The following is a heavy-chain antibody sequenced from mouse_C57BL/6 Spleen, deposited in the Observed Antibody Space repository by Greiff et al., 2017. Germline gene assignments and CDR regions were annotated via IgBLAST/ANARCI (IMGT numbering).Heavy chain of an antibody. CDR2: IDPSDSYT. J-gene: IGHJ3*01. CDR3: ARCLDYDYGRGCAY. D-gene: IGHD2-4*01. CDR1: GYTFTSYW. V-gene: IGHV1-69*01. Sequence: QVQLQQPGAELVMPGASVKLSCKASGYTFTSYWMHWVKQRPGQGLEWIGEIDPSDSYTNYNQKFKGKSTLTVDKSSSTAYMQLSSLTSEDSAVYYGARCLDYDYGRGCAYWGQGTLVTVSA.